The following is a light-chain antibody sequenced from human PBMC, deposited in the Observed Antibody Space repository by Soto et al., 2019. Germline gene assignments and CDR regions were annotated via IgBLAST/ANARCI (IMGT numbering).Light chain of an antibody. CDR2: EVN. CDR3: SSYAGINNLGV. J-gene: IGLJ1*01. V-gene: IGLV2-8*01. Sequence: QPVLTQPPSASGSPGQSVTISCTGTSSDVGGYKYVSWYQQHPGKAPKLMIFEVNKRPSGVPARFSGSKSGNTASLTVSGLQAEDEADYYCSSYAGINNLGVFGTGTKLTVL. CDR1: SSDVGGYKY.